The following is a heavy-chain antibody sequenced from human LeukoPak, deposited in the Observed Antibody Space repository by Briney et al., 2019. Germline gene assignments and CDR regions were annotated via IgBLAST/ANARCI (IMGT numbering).Heavy chain of an antibody. CDR2: IYYSGGT. J-gene: IGHJ4*02. Sequence: PSETLSLTCTVSGGSISSYYWSWIRQPPGKGLEWIGYIYYSGGTNYNPSLKSRVTISIDTSKNQFSLELTSVTAADPAVYYCARVVGDGYSEYWGQGTLVTVSS. CDR1: GGSISSYY. D-gene: IGHD5-24*01. V-gene: IGHV4-59*01. CDR3: ARVVGDGYSEY.